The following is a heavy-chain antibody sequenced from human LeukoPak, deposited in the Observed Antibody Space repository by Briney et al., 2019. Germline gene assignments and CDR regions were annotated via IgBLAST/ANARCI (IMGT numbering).Heavy chain of an antibody. Sequence: GGSLRLSCAASGFTFSSYSMNWVRQAPGKGLEWVSSISSSSSYIYYADSVKGRSTISRDNAKNSLYLQMNSLRAEDTAVYYCARDKGVVVVPASDYWGQGTLVTVSS. CDR2: ISSSSSYI. CDR3: ARDKGVVVVPASDY. J-gene: IGHJ4*02. CDR1: GFTFSSYS. V-gene: IGHV3-21*01. D-gene: IGHD2-2*01.